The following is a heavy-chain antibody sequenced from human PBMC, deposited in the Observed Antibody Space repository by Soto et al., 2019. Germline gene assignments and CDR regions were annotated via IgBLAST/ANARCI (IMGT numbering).Heavy chain of an antibody. CDR2: IYYSGTT. J-gene: IGHJ5*02. V-gene: IGHV4-31*02. D-gene: IGHD6-19*01. Sequence: WTWIRQYPGKGLEWIGYIYYSGTTYYKPSLKSRVTISIDTTKYQFSLKLSSVTAADTAVYYCARVGSSRFDPWGQGTLVTGSS. CDR3: ARVGSSRFDP.